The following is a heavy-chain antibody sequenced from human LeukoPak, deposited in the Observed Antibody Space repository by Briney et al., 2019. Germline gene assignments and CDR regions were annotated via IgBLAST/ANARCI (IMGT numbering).Heavy chain of an antibody. V-gene: IGHV5-51*01. J-gene: IGHJ4*02. CDR2: IYPGDSDT. Sequence: GESLKISFKGSGYRFTSYWIGWVRQMPGKGLEWMGIIYPGDSDTRYSPSFQGQVTISADKSISTAYLQWSSLKASDTAMYYCARDSIPVGITATGLVSDYWGQGTLVTVSS. CDR3: ARDSIPVGITATGLVSDY. CDR1: GYRFTSYW. D-gene: IGHD1-20*01.